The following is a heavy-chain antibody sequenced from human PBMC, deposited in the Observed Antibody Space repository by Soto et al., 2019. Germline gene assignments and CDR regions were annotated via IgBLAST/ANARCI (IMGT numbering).Heavy chain of an antibody. CDR1: GFTFSSYA. Sequence: QVQLVESGGGVVQPGRSLRLSCAASGFTFSSYAMHWVRQAPGKGLEWVAVISYDGSNKYYADSVKGRFTISRDNSKNTLYLQMNSLRAEDTAVYYCARGVAVTDYYYYYGMDVW. CDR3: ARGVAVTDYYYYYGMDV. J-gene: IGHJ6*01. V-gene: IGHV3-30-3*01. CDR2: ISYDGSNK. D-gene: IGHD6-19*01.